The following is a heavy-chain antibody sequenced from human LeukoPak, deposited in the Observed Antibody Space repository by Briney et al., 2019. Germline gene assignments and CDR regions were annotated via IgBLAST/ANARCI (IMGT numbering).Heavy chain of an antibody. CDR2: ISTYNGGT. Sequence: SVKVSCKASGYTFTTYGISWVRQAPGQGLEWMGWISTYNGGTNYAQKLQGRVTMTADTSTSTTYMELRSLRSDDTAVYYCARVYSSGRYQIDYWGQGTLVTVSS. J-gene: IGHJ4*02. D-gene: IGHD6-19*01. CDR1: GYTFTTYG. CDR3: ARVYSSGRYQIDY. V-gene: IGHV1-18*01.